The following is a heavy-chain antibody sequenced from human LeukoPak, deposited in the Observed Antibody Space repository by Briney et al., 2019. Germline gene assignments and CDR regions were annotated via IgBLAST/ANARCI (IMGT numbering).Heavy chain of an antibody. CDR2: IRYDGSNK. CDR3: ARGSFGYSYGMDV. J-gene: IGHJ6*04. V-gene: IGHV3-30*02. D-gene: IGHD5-18*01. Sequence: GGSLRLSCAASGFTFSSYGMHWVRQAPGKGLEWVAFIRYDGSNKYYADSVKGRFTISRDNAKNSLYLQMNSLRAEDTAVYYCARGSFGYSYGMDVWGKGTTVTVSS. CDR1: GFTFSSYG.